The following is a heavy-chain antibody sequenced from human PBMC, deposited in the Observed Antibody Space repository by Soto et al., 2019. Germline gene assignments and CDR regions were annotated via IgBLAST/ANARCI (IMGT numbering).Heavy chain of an antibody. CDR3: AGVPCYNGNDETDGMDV. CDR1: GYTFTSYG. D-gene: IGHD1-1*01. V-gene: IGHV1-18*01. CDR2: ISAYNGNT. Sequence: QVQLVQSGAEVKKPGASVKVSCKASGYTFTSYGISWVRQAPGQGLEWMGWISAYNGNTNYAQKLQGRVTMTTDTSTSTAYMEPGCLRSDDTAVDYCAGVPCYNGNDETDGMDVWGQGTTVTVSS. J-gene: IGHJ6*01.